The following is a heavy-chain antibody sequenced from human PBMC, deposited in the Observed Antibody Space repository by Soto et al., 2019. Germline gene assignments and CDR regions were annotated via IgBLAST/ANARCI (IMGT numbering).Heavy chain of an antibody. V-gene: IGHV1-18*04. D-gene: IGHD3-10*01. Sequence: WASVKVSCKASGHTLAIYGISWLRQAPRQGLEWMGWISAYDGNTNYAQKFQGRVTMTTDTSTSTVYMDLRSLRSDDTAVYYCAFGFGELSHWGQGTLVTVSS. CDR3: AFGFGELSH. CDR2: ISAYDGNT. CDR1: GHTLAIYG. J-gene: IGHJ4*02.